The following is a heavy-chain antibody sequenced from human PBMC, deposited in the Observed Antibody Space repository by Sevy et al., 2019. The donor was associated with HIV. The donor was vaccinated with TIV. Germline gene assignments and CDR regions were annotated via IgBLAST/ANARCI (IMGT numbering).Heavy chain of an antibody. D-gene: IGHD3-16*01. CDR1: GFIFSNYA. CDR2: IWYDGTDK. J-gene: IGHJ4*02. Sequence: WGCLRLSCATSGFIFSNYAMHWIRQAPGKGLEGVAVIWYDGTDKYYADSVQGRFTISRDNSKNTLYLQMNSLRVEDTTVYYCARYWGRDGHSIDYWGQGTLVFVSS. V-gene: IGHV3-33*01. CDR3: ARYWGRDGHSIDY.